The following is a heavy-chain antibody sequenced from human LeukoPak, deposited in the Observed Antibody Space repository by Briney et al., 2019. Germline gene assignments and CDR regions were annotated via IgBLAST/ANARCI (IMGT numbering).Heavy chain of an antibody. V-gene: IGHV3-21*01. Sequence: PGWSLRLSCAASGFTFSSYSMNWVRQAPGKGLEWVSSISSSSSYIYYADAVKGRFTISRDNAKNSLYLQMNSLRPEDTAVSYCARVLGTSRADYWGQGTLVTVSS. CDR2: ISSSSSYI. J-gene: IGHJ4*02. CDR1: GFTFSSYS. CDR3: ARVLGTSRADY. D-gene: IGHD3-16*01.